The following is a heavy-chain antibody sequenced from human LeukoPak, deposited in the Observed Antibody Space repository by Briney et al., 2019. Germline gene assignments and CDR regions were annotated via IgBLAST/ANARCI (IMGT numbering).Heavy chain of an antibody. D-gene: IGHD6-6*01. CDR2: IIPIFGTA. J-gene: IGHJ4*02. Sequence: GASVKVSCKASGGTCSSYAISWVRQAPGQGLEWMGGIIPIFGTANYAQKFQGRVTITADESTSTAYMELSSLRSEDTAVYYCARVLLRSSSTVVGYWGQGTLVTVSS. CDR1: GGTCSSYA. CDR3: ARVLLRSSSTVVGY. V-gene: IGHV1-69*13.